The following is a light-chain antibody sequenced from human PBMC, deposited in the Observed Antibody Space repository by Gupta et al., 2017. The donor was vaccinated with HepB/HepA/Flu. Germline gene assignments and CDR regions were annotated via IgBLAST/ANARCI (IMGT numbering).Light chain of an antibody. V-gene: IGKV3-11*01. CDR1: QSVSSY. J-gene: IGKJ4*01. Sequence: EIVFTQSPATLSLSPGERATLSCRASQSVSSYLAWYQQKPGQAHRLLIYDASVTDTGIQARFSGSGFGIYVTVTSSSREQEDFAVYYSQQPSSWPTLTFGGGTKVEIK. CDR2: DAS. CDR3: QQPSSWPTLT.